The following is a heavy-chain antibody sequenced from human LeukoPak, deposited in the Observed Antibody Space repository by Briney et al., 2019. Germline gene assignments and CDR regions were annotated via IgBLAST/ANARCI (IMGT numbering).Heavy chain of an antibody. D-gene: IGHD3-9*01. CDR3: AKGRRYNILTGYYVSEVDP. CDR1: GFTVSSNS. CDR2: IYSDNT. J-gene: IGHJ5*02. Sequence: GGSLRLSCTVSGFTVSSNSMSWVRQAPGKGLEWVSFIYSDNTHYSDSVKGRFTISRDNSKNTLYLQMNSLRAEDTAVYYCAKGRRYNILTGYYVSEVDPWGQGTLVTVSS. V-gene: IGHV3-66*03.